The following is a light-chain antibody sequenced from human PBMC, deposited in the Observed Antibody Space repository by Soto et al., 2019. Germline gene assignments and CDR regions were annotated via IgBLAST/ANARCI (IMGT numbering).Light chain of an antibody. CDR1: QSISTF. J-gene: IGKJ5*01. CDR2: PPS. V-gene: IGKV1-39*01. Sequence: DIQMTQSPSSPSASVGDRVTITCRASQSISTFLNWYQQKPGRAPKLLIYPPSTLQSGVPSRFSGSGSGTDFTLTISSLQPEDFATYFCQQSYSTPITFGQGTRLEIK. CDR3: QQSYSTPIT.